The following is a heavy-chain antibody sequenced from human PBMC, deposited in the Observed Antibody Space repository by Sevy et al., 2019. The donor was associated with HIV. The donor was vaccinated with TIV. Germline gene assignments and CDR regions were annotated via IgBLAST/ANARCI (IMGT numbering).Heavy chain of an antibody. CDR3: ARPGSGWFEFDS. D-gene: IGHD6-19*01. V-gene: IGHV3-48*02. CDR2: IGSTGPAI. CDR1: GFTLSRYS. Sequence: GGSLRLSCLASGFTLSRYSMNWVRQAPGKGLEWVSNIGSTGPAIYYADSVKGRFTISRDNAKNSLYLQMNSLREEDTAVYYCARPGSGWFEFDSWGQGTLVTVSS. J-gene: IGHJ4*02.